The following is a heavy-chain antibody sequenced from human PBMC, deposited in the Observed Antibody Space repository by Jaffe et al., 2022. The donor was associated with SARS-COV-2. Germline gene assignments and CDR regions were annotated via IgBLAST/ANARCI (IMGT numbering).Heavy chain of an antibody. D-gene: IGHD2-15*01. Sequence: QVQLVQSGAEVKKPGASVKVSCKASGYTFTSYYMHWVRQAPGQGLEWMGIINPSGGSTSYAQKFQGRVTMTRDTSTSTVYMELSSLRSEDTAVYYCARGDIVVVVAATNWFDPWGQGTLVTVSS. CDR2: INPSGGST. CDR3: ARGDIVVVVAATNWFDP. J-gene: IGHJ5*02. CDR1: GYTFTSYY. V-gene: IGHV1-46*01.